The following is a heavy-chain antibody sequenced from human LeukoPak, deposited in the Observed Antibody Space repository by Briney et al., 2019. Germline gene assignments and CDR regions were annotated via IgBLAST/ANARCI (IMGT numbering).Heavy chain of an antibody. CDR2: INPNSGGT. CDR3: ARADVNVGFDP. D-gene: IGHD1-26*01. CDR1: GYTFTDYY. V-gene: IGHV1-2*02. J-gene: IGHJ5*02. Sequence: VSVKVSCKASGYTFTDYYVHWVRQAPGQGLEWMGWINPNSGGTNYAQKFQGRVTLTRDTSISTGYMELSRLRSDDTAVYYCARADVNVGFDPWGQGTLVTVSS.